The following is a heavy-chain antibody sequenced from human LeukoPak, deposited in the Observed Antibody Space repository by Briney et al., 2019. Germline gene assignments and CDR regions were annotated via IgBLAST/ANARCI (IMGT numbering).Heavy chain of an antibody. D-gene: IGHD3-10*01. CDR3: ARGRPHLLWFGESRHFDY. V-gene: IGHV4-34*01. CDR1: GVSFSGYY. J-gene: IGHJ4*02. Sequence: SETLSLTCAVYGVSFSGYYWSWIRQPPGKGLEWIGEINHSGSTNYNPSLKSRVTISVDTSKNQFSLKLSSVTAADTAVYYCARGRPHLLWFGESRHFDYWGQGTLVTVSS. CDR2: INHSGST.